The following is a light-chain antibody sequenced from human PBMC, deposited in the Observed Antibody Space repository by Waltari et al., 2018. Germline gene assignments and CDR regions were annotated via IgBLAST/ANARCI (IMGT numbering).Light chain of an antibody. J-gene: IGKJ1*01. CDR1: QSVSSN. Sequence: EIAMTQSPAPLSVSPGERATHSCRASQSVSSNLDWYQQKPGQAPRLLIYGASTRATGIPARFSGSGSGTEFTLTISSLQSEDFAVYYCQQYNNWPPSWTFGQGTKVEIK. CDR2: GAS. V-gene: IGKV3-15*01. CDR3: QQYNNWPPSWT.